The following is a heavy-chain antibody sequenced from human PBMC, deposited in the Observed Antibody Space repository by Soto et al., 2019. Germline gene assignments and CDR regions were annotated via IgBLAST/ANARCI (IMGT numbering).Heavy chain of an antibody. D-gene: IGHD2-2*01. V-gene: IGHV1-18*01. CDR3: ARDLEGYCSSTSCYGGSWFDP. CDR2: ISAYNGNT. Sequence: ASVKVSCKASGYTFTSYGIGWVRQAPGQGLEWMGWISAYNGNTNYAQKLQGRVTMTTDTSTSTAYMELRSLRSDDTAVYYCARDLEGYCSSTSCYGGSWFDPWGQGTLVTVSS. CDR1: GYTFTSYG. J-gene: IGHJ5*02.